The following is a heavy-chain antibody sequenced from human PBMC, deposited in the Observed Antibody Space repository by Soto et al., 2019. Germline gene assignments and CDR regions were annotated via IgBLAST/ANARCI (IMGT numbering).Heavy chain of an antibody. CDR1: GYTFTSYG. CDR2: ISAYNGNT. J-gene: IGHJ6*02. D-gene: IGHD3-3*01. Sequence: ASVKVSCKASGYTFTSYGISWVRQAPGQGLEWMGWISAYNGNTNYAQKLQGRVTMTTDTSTSTAYMELRSLRSDDTAVYYCARDGPRYTIFGVVTPYGMDFWGQGTTVTVSS. V-gene: IGHV1-18*01. CDR3: ARDGPRYTIFGVVTPYGMDF.